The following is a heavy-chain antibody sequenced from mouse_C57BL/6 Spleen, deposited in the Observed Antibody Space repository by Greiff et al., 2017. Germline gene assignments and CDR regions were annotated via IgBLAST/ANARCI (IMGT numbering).Heavy chain of an antibody. V-gene: IGHV2-2*01. CDR3: ARSWDYYGSSLYAMDY. Sequence: VKLVESGPGLVQPSQSLSITCTVSGFSLTSYGVHWVRQSPGKGLEWLGVIWSGGRTDYNAAFISRLSISKDNSKSQVFFKMNSLQADDTAIYYCARSWDYYGSSLYAMDYWGQGTSVTVSS. J-gene: IGHJ4*01. D-gene: IGHD1-1*01. CDR2: IWSGGRT. CDR1: GFSLTSYG.